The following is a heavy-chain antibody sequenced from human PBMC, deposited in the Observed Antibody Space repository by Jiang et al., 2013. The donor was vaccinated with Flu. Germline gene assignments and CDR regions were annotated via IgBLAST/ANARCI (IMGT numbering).Heavy chain of an antibody. CDR3: ARGGYNFWSGYYSRRAGGGMDV. J-gene: IGHJ6*02. V-gene: IGHV3-74*01. CDR2: IKGDDINT. Sequence: PGKGLVWVSRIKGDDINTDYADSVKGRFTISRDNAKNTVYLQMNSLRAEDTAVYYCARGGYNFWSGYYSRRAGGGMDVWGQGTAVTVSS. D-gene: IGHD3-3*01.